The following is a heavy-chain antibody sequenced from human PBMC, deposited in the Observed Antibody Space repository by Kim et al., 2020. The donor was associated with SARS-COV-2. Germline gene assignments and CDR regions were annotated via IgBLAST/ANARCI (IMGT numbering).Heavy chain of an antibody. J-gene: IGHJ5*02. CDR3: ARIGVAGNWFDP. Sequence: TYHPSLTSRVTISVAPSKNQFSLKLSSVTAADTAVYYCARIGVAGNWFDPWGQGTLVTVSS. V-gene: IGHV4-59*01. D-gene: IGHD6-19*01.